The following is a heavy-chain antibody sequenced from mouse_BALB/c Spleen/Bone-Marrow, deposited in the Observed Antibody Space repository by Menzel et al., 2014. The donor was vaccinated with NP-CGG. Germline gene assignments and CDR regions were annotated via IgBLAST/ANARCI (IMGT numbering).Heavy chain of an antibody. D-gene: IGHD2-3*01. V-gene: IGHV5-6-4*01. Sequence: EVKLVESGGGLVKPGGSLKLSCAASGFTFSSYTMSWVRQTPEKRLEWVATISSGGSYTYYPGSVKGRFTISRDNAKNTLYLQMSSLKSEDTAMYYCTRDLYDGYYYYAMDYWGQGTSVTVSS. CDR1: GFTFSSYT. J-gene: IGHJ4*01. CDR2: ISSGGSYT. CDR3: TRDLYDGYYYYAMDY.